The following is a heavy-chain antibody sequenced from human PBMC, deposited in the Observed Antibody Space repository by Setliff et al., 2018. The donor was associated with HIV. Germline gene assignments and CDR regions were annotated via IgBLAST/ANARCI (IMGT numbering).Heavy chain of an antibody. CDR1: GGSVSSRGYY. J-gene: IGHJ3*02. V-gene: IGHV4-39*02. D-gene: IGHD2-8*01. CDR2: ILYGGNT. CDR3: SRPTTGVGGGAAFDI. Sequence: SETLSLTCTVSGGSVSSRGYYWGWIRQPPGKGPEWIANILYGGNTYYNPSLKSRVTISVDTSKNHFSLKLNSVTAADTAVYFCSRPTTGVGGGAAFDIWGQGTMVTVSS.